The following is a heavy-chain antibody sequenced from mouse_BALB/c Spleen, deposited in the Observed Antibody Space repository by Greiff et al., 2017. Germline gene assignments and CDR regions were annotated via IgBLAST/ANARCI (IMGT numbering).Heavy chain of an antibody. CDR2: INPYNGAT. V-gene: IGHV1-31*01. CDR3: ARPSYYRYDDAMDY. D-gene: IGHD2-14*01. J-gene: IGHJ4*01. Sequence: EVQLQESGPELVKPGASVKISCKASGYSFTGYYMHWVKQSHVKSLEWIGRINPYNGATSYNQNFKDKASLTVDKSSSTAYMELHSLTSEDSAVYYCARPSYYRYDDAMDYWGQGTSVTVSS. CDR1: GYSFTGYY.